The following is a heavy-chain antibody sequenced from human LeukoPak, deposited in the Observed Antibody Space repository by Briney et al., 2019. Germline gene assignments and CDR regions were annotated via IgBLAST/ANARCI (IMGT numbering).Heavy chain of an antibody. CDR3: AKVGSGSSHYYYYMDV. D-gene: IGHD1-26*01. J-gene: IGHJ6*03. CDR2: ISGSGGST. V-gene: IGHV3-23*01. CDR1: GFTFSSYA. Sequence: PGGSLRLSCADSGFTFSSYAMRWVRQAPGKGLEWVSAISGSGGSTYYADSVKGRFTISRDNSKNTLYLQMNSLRAEDTAVYYCAKVGSGSSHYYYYMDVWGKGTTVTVSS.